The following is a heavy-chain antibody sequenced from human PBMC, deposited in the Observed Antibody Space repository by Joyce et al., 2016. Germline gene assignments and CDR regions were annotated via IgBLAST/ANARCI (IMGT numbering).Heavy chain of an antibody. CDR2: IGSSGTNT. J-gene: IGHJ4*02. V-gene: IGHV3-23*01. CDR1: GFTFSTYA. CDR3: AKAGVGARGFDY. Sequence: EVQLLESGGGLVQPGGSLKLSCAASGFTFSTYAMAWVRQAPGKGLEWVSTIGSSGTNTYLAESVKGRFTISRDNSKNTVFLQMNSLRSEDTAIYYCAKAGVGARGFDYWGQGTLATVSS. D-gene: IGHD1-26*01.